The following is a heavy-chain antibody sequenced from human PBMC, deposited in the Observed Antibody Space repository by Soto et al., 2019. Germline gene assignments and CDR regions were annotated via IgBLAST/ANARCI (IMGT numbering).Heavy chain of an antibody. CDR1: GGSISSGGYS. J-gene: IGHJ3*02. CDR2: IYHSGST. V-gene: IGHV4-30-2*01. Sequence: PSETLSLTCAVSGGSISSGGYSWSWIRQPPGKGLEWIGYIYHSGSTYYNPSLKSRVTISVDRSKNQFSLKLSSVTAADTAVYYCARGHYYDTPDAFDIWGQGTMVTVSS. D-gene: IGHD3-22*01. CDR3: ARGHYYDTPDAFDI.